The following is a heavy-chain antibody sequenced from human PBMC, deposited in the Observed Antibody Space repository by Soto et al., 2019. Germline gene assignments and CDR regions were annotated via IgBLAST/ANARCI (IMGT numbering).Heavy chain of an antibody. CDR2: TYYRSRWYN. Sequence: SQTLSLTCAISWDSVSSNSAAWNWIRLSPSRGLEWLARTYYRSRWYNDYAVSVRSRITVNPDTSKNQFSMQLTSVTPDETAVYYCAGTTSHQWYYMDVWGKGTTVTFSS. V-gene: IGHV6-1*01. D-gene: IGHD1-7*01. CDR3: AGTTSHQWYYMDV. CDR1: WDSVSSNSAA. J-gene: IGHJ6*03.